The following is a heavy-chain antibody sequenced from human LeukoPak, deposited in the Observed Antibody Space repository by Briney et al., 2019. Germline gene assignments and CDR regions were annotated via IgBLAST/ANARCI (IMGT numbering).Heavy chain of an antibody. CDR1: GFTFDDYA. Sequence: GGSLRLSCAASGFTFDDYAMHWVRQAPGKGLEWVSLISWDGGSTYYADSVKGRFTISRDNSRNSLYLQMNSLRAEDTALYYCARYYYYMDVWGKGTTVTVSS. CDR2: ISWDGGST. J-gene: IGHJ6*03. CDR3: ARYYYYMDV. V-gene: IGHV3-43D*03.